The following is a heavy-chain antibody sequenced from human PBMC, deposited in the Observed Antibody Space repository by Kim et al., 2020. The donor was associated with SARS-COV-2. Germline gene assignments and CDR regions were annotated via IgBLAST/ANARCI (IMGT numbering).Heavy chain of an antibody. D-gene: IGHD6-13*01. J-gene: IGHJ5*02. CDR3: ARAIAAGWFDP. V-gene: IGHV3-11*04. CDR2: I. Sequence: IYYADSVQGRFTISRDNAKNSLYLQMNSLRAEDTAVYYCARAIAAGWFDPWGQGTLVTVSS.